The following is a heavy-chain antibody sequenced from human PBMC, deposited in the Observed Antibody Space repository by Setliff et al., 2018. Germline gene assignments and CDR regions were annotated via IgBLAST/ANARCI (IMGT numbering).Heavy chain of an antibody. Sequence: SETLSLTCRVSGDSISDYHWSWIRQPPGQGLEWIGYIYSSGRTNYNPSLKSRVSLSLDTFKNQFSLDLSSVTPADTAVYYCARELGLRAPFDFWGQGILVTVSS. CDR1: GDSISDYH. CDR3: ARELGLRAPFDF. D-gene: IGHD4-17*01. CDR2: IYSSGRT. V-gene: IGHV4-59*01. J-gene: IGHJ4*02.